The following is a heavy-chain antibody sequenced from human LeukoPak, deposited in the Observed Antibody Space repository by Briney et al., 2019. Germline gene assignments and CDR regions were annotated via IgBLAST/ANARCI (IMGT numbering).Heavy chain of an antibody. CDR3: AREYSLYNWFDP. V-gene: IGHV4-4*07. Sequence: SETLSLTCTVSGGSITSYDWSWIRQPAGKGLEWIGRIYSSGGTKCNPSLKSRVTMSVDTFKNQFSLKLNSVTAADSAVYYCAREYSLYNWFDPWGQGTLVTVSS. J-gene: IGHJ5*02. CDR1: GGSITSYD. D-gene: IGHD1-26*01. CDR2: IYSSGGT.